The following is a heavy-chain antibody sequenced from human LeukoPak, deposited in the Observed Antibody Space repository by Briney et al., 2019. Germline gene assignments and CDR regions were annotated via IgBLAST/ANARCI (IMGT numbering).Heavy chain of an antibody. J-gene: IGHJ3*02. V-gene: IGHV1-46*01. CDR2: INPSGGST. CDR1: GYTFTSYY. D-gene: IGHD2-21*02. Sequence: ASVKVSCKASGYTFTSYYMHWVRQAPGQGLEWMGIINPSGGSTSYAQKFQGRVTMTRDTSTSTVYMELSSLRSEDTAVYYCARERKVAYCGGDCYSLRAHDGFDIWGQGTMVTVSS. CDR3: ARERKVAYCGGDCYSLRAHDGFDI.